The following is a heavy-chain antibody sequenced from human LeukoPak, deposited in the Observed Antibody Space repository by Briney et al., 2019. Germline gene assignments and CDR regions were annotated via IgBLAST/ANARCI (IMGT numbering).Heavy chain of an antibody. CDR3: ARRLIYGGSSWYFDL. Sequence: PSETLSLTCTVSGDSISSYHWSWIRQPPGKGLEWIGYIYFSGNTNYNPPLKSRVTISLDTSKNQFSLNLSSVTAADTAVYYCARRLIYGGSSWYFDLWGRGTLVTVSS. CDR2: IYFSGNT. V-gene: IGHV4-59*08. CDR1: GDSISSYH. J-gene: IGHJ2*01. D-gene: IGHD4-23*01.